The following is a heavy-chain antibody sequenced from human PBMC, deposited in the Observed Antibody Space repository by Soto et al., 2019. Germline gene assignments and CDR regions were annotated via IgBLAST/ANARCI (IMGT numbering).Heavy chain of an antibody. CDR1: GGTFSTFG. CDR3: AKSAPMDAGDKYYYDF. J-gene: IGHJ4*02. Sequence: QVQLVQSGTEVKKTGSSVKVSCKASGGTFSTFGISWVRQAPGQGLEWMGGIIPFFGTARYSQKFEDRNTITADESTNTVYMDLRSLTSEDTAIYYCAKSAPMDAGDKYYYDFWGQGALVTVSS. CDR2: IIPFFGTA. V-gene: IGHV1-69*01. D-gene: IGHD4-17*01.